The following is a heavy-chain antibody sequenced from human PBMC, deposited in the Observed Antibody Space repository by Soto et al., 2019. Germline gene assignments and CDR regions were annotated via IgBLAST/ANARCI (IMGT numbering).Heavy chain of an antibody. CDR3: ARQLVRADHTHALDI. D-gene: IGHD3-10*01. Sequence: PSETLSFTCTVSGGSISSSSYYWGWIRQPPGKGLEWIGSIYYSGSTYYNPSLKSRVTISVDTSKNQFSLKLSSVTAADTAVYYCARQLVRADHTHALDIWGKGKLVTVPS. J-gene: IGHJ3*02. CDR1: GGSISSSSYY. CDR2: IYYSGST. V-gene: IGHV4-39*01.